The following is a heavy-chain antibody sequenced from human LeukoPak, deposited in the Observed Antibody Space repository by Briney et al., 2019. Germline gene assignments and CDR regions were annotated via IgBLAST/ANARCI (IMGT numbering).Heavy chain of an antibody. V-gene: IGHV3-7*01. J-gene: IGHJ4*02. D-gene: IGHD3-22*01. Sequence: PGGSLRLSCAASGFTFSTYWMSWVRQAPGKGLEWVANIKEDGSEKYYVDSVKGRFTTSRDNAKSSLYLQMNSLRAEDTAVYYCAREIYYDSNFDYWGQGTLVTVSS. CDR2: IKEDGSEK. CDR3: AREIYYDSNFDY. CDR1: GFTFSTYW.